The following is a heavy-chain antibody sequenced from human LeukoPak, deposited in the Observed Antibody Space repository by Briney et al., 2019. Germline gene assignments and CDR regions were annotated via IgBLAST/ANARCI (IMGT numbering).Heavy chain of an antibody. D-gene: IGHD6-13*01. CDR1: GYSFPNYW. Sequence: GESLKISCKGSGYSFPNYWIGWVRQMPGKGLEWMGIIFPGDSDPRYSPSFQGQVTISADKSISTAYLQWSSLKASDTAIYYCARTYSSSWLHYFDYWGQGTLVTVSS. CDR2: IFPGDSDP. J-gene: IGHJ4*02. CDR3: ARTYSSSWLHYFDY. V-gene: IGHV5-51*01.